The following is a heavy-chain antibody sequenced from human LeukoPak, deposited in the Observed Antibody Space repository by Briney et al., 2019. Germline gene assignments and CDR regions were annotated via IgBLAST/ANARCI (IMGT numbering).Heavy chain of an antibody. Sequence: ASVKVSCKASGYTLTSYGISWVRQAPGQGLEWMGWISAYNGNTNYAQKLQGRVTMTTDTSTSTAYMELRSLRSDDTAVYYCVRSTTRYYYDSSGYFDYWGQGTLVTVSS. J-gene: IGHJ4*02. D-gene: IGHD3-22*01. CDR2: ISAYNGNT. CDR3: VRSTTRYYYDSSGYFDY. CDR1: GYTLTSYG. V-gene: IGHV1-18*01.